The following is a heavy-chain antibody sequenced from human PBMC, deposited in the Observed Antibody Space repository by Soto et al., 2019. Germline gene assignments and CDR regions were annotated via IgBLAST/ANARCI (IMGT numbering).Heavy chain of an antibody. CDR1: GFTFSSYA. CDR2: ISYDGSNK. CDR3: ARDHLPYSGYYYGMDV. V-gene: IGHV3-30-3*01. J-gene: IGHJ6*02. D-gene: IGHD6-13*01. Sequence: GGSLRLSCAASGFTFSSYAMHWVRQAPGKGLEWVAVISYDGSNKYYADSVKGRFTISRDNSKNTLYLQMNSLRAEDTAVYYCARDHLPYSGYYYGMDVWGQGTTVTVSS.